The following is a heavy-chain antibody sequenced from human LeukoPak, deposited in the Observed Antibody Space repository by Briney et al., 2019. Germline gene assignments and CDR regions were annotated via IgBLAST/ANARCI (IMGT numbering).Heavy chain of an antibody. J-gene: IGHJ6*02. CDR3: ARDGRTIFGAYGMDV. V-gene: IGHV4-31*03. Sequence: SETLSLTCTVSGGSISSGGYYWSWIRQHPGKGLEWIGYIYYSGSTYYNPSLKSRVTISVDTSKDQFSLKLSSVTAADTAVYYCARDGRTIFGAYGMDVWGQGTTVTVSS. CDR1: GGSISSGGYY. D-gene: IGHD3-3*01. CDR2: IYYSGST.